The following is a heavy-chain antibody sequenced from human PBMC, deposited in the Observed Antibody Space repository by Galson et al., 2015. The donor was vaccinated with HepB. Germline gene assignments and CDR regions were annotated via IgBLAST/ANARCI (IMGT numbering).Heavy chain of an antibody. D-gene: IGHD4-17*01. V-gene: IGHV3-21*01. CDR3: ARGSTVTTSFDY. Sequence: SLRLSCAASGFSFSSYSMNWVRQAPGKGLEWVSSISSSSSYIYYADSVKGRFTISRDNAKNSLYLQMNSLRAEDTAVYYCARGSTVTTSFDYWGQGTLVTVSS. J-gene: IGHJ4*02. CDR2: ISSSSSYI. CDR1: GFSFSSYS.